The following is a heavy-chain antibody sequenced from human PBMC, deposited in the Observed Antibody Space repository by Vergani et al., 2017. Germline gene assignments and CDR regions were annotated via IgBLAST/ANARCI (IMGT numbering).Heavy chain of an antibody. J-gene: IGHJ4*02. CDR1: SFKLGDYG. CDR3: ARGTRETPSSRDY. Sequence: QVQLVESGGGVVQPVRSLRLSCTPSSFKLGDYGMHWVRQAPGRGLEWVSMTWYEGNNNYYADSVKGRFTISKDISKNTLYLQMNSLRGDDTAVYYCARGTRETPSSRDYWGQGTLVTVSS. V-gene: IGHV3-33*01. D-gene: IGHD5-24*01. CDR2: TWYEGNNN.